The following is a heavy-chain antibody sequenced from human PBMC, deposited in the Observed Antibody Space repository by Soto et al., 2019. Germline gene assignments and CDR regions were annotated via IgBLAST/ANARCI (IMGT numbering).Heavy chain of an antibody. J-gene: IGHJ4*02. Sequence: EVQLVESGGGLVQHGGSLRLSCAASGFTVSSNYMSWVRQAPGKGLEWVSVIYSGGSAYYADSVKGRFTIARDNSKNTLYLQMTRLRAEDTAVYYCARHGYSYGGRYSAYWGQGTLVTVSS. CDR1: GFTVSSNY. V-gene: IGHV3-66*04. CDR2: IYSGGSA. CDR3: ARHGYSYGGRYSAY. D-gene: IGHD5-18*01.